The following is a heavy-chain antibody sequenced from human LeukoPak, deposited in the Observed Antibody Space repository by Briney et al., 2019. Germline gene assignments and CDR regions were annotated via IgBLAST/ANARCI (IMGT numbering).Heavy chain of an antibody. D-gene: IGHD2-21*01. V-gene: IGHV4-59*01. CDR3: ARGLGSFDY. J-gene: IGHJ4*02. Sequence: SESLSLTCTVSGGSISSYYWSWIRQPPGKGLEWIGYIYYSGSTNYNPSLKSRVTISVDTSKNQFSLKLSSVTAADTAVYYCARGLGSFDYWGQGTLVTVSS. CDR2: IYYSGST. CDR1: GGSISSYY.